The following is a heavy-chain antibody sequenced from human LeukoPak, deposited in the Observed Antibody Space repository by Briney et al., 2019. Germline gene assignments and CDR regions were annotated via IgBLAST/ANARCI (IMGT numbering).Heavy chain of an antibody. Sequence: GGSLRLSCAASGFTFSSYAMHWVRQAPGKGLEYVSANSSNGGSTYYANSVKGRFTISRDNSKNTLYLQMGSLRAEDMAVYYCASGSGSLPDYWGQGTLVTVSS. V-gene: IGHV3-64*01. CDR2: NSSNGGST. J-gene: IGHJ4*02. CDR1: GFTFSSYA. D-gene: IGHD1-26*01. CDR3: ASGSGSLPDY.